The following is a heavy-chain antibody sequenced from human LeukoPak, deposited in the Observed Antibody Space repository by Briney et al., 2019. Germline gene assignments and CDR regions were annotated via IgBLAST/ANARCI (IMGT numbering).Heavy chain of an antibody. D-gene: IGHD3-22*01. CDR3: ARVGYYYDSSGYYDY. J-gene: IGHJ4*02. CDR1: GYTFTSYY. V-gene: IGHV1-46*01. CDR2: INPSGGST. Sequence: ASVKVSCKASGYTFTSYYMHWVRQAPGQGLEWMGIINPSGGSTSYAQKFQGRVAMTRDTSTSTVYMELSSLRSEDTAVYYRARVGYYYDSSGYYDYWGQGTLVTVSS.